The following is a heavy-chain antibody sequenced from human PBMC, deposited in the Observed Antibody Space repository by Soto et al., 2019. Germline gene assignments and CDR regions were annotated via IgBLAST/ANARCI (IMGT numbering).Heavy chain of an antibody. V-gene: IGHV3-23*01. D-gene: IGHD2-15*01. CDR2: ISDSGGST. Sequence: EVQLLESGGGLVQPGGSLRLSCAASGFTFSSYAMSWVRQAPGKGLEWVSGISDSGGSTYYADSVKGRFTISRDNSKNTLYLQINSLRAEDTAVYYCANGCGGTCYSRIHYWGQGTLVTVSS. CDR3: ANGCGGTCYSRIHY. CDR1: GFTFSSYA. J-gene: IGHJ4*02.